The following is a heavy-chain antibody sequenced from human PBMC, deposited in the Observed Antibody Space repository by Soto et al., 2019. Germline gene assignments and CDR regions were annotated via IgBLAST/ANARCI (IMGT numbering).Heavy chain of an antibody. V-gene: IGHV1-2*04. CDR1: GYTFTGYY. Sequence: QVQLVQSGAEVKKPGASVKVSCKASGYTFTGYYMHWVRQAPGQGLEWMGWINPNSGGTNYAQKCQGWVTMTWDTSISTAYMELSRLRSDDTAVYYCARAWRYSSGWYIDYWGQGTLVTVSS. CDR3: ARAWRYSSGWYIDY. D-gene: IGHD6-19*01. J-gene: IGHJ4*02. CDR2: INPNSGGT.